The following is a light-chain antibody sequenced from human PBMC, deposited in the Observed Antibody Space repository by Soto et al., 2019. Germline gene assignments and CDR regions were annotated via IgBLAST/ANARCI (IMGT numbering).Light chain of an antibody. CDR3: QQSYSTPRT. J-gene: IGKJ1*01. CDR2: AAS. CDR1: QNIYSY. Sequence: DIQMTQSPSSLSASVGDRVTITCQASQNIYSYLNWYLQKPGKAPDLLIYAASSLQSGVPSRFIGSGSGTDFTLTISSLQPGDFATYYCQQSYSTPRTFGQGTRVEIK. V-gene: IGKV1-39*01.